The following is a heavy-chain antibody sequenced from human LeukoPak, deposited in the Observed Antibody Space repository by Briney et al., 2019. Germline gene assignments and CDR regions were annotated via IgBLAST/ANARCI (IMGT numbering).Heavy chain of an antibody. D-gene: IGHD5-12*01. CDR2: IFYSGST. CDR1: GGSISSSSYY. J-gene: IGHJ4*02. CDR3: ASLRTYSAYEGDY. Sequence: SETLSLTCPVSGGSISSSSYYWGWIRQPPGKGLEWIGSIFYSGSTYYNPSLKSRVTISVDTSKNQFSLKLNSVTAADTAVYYCASLRTYSAYEGDYWGQGTLVTVSS. V-gene: IGHV4-39*07.